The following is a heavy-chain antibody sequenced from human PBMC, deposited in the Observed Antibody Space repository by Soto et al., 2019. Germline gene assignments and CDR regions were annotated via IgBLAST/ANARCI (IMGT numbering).Heavy chain of an antibody. Sequence: GGTPELSSAVSGFTVSSNYMSWVRQAPGKGLEWVSVIYSGGSTYYSDSVKGRFTISRDNSKNPLYLQMKSLTAEDTAVYYCVRDLVGTGRLYYCGMDVRGQGPT. J-gene: IGHJ6*02. V-gene: IGHV3-53*01. CDR1: GFTVSSNY. CDR3: VRDLVGTGRLYYCGMDV. CDR2: IYSGGST. D-gene: IGHD6-25*01.